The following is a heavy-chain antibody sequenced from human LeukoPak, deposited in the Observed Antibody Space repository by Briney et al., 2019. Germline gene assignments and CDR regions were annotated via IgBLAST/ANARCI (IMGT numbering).Heavy chain of an antibody. CDR3: ARDLDYGDSPHYAFDI. Sequence: SGRSLRLSYAASGFTVSSNYMSWVRQAPGKGLEWVSVIYSGGSTYYADSVKGRFTISRDNSKNTLYLQMNSLRAEDTAVYYCARDLDYGDSPHYAFDIWGQGTMVTVSS. J-gene: IGHJ3*02. V-gene: IGHV3-53*01. D-gene: IGHD4-17*01. CDR1: GFTVSSNY. CDR2: IYSGGST.